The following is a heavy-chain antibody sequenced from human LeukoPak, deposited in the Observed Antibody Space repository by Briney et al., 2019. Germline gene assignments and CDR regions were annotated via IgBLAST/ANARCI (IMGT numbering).Heavy chain of an antibody. CDR2: ISRSGGSI. V-gene: IGHV3-48*03. CDR3: ASGGETTYFSFGMDV. CDR1: GFVFSTHE. D-gene: IGHD3-16*01. Sequence: GGSLRLSCAASGFVFSTHEMNWVRQAPGKGLEGASYISRSGGSIDYADSVKGRFTISRDNAKNSVYLQLNSLPAEDTAVYYCASGGETTYFSFGMDVWGQGTTVTVSS. J-gene: IGHJ6*02.